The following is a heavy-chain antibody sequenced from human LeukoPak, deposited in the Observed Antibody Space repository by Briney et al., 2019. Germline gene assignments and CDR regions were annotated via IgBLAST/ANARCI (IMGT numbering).Heavy chain of an antibody. D-gene: IGHD6-13*01. Sequence: ASVKVSCRASGYTFTSYYMHWVRQAPGQGLEWMGIINPSGGSTSYAQKFQGRVTMTRDTSTSTVYMELSSLRSEDTAVYYCARLSGGIAAAGTTFDYWGQGTLVTVSS. CDR3: ARLSGGIAAAGTTFDY. V-gene: IGHV1-46*01. J-gene: IGHJ4*02. CDR1: GYTFTSYY. CDR2: INPSGGST.